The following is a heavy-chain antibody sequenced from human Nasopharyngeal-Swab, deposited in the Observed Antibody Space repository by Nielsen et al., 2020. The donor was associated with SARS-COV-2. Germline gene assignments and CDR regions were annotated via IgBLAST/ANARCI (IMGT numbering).Heavy chain of an antibody. J-gene: IGHJ6*02. V-gene: IGHV3-74*01. D-gene: IGHD5-18*01. Sequence: GESLKISCAASEFTFSNYWMHWVRQAPGKGLVWVSRINSDGSTTNYADSVKGRFTISRDNAKKTLYLQMNSLRAEDTAVYYCAKALAAMDDYYYYGMDVWGQGTTVTVSS. CDR2: INSDGSTT. CDR3: AKALAAMDDYYYYGMDV. CDR1: EFTFSNYW.